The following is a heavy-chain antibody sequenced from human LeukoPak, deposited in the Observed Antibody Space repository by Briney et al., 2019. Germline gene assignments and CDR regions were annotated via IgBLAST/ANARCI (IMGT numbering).Heavy chain of an antibody. V-gene: IGHV3-53*01. CDR1: GFTVSSNF. CDR3: ARGSDDYNWFDP. D-gene: IGHD3-10*01. Sequence: GGSLRLSCAASGFTVSSNFMSWVRQAPGKGLEWVSVIYSGGSTYYADSVKGRFTISRDNSKNTLYLQTNSLRADDTAVYYCARGSDDYNWFDPWGQGTLVTVSS. J-gene: IGHJ5*02. CDR2: IYSGGST.